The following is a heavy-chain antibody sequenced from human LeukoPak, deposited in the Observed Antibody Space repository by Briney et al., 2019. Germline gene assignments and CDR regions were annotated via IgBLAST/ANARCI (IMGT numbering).Heavy chain of an antibody. CDR3: AKDERWLQGWYFDY. V-gene: IGHV3-30*02. Sequence: GGSLRLSCAGSGFTFSNYGMHWVRQAPGKGLEWVAFIRNDGSIKYYADSVKGRVTISRDNSKNTLYLQMNSLRGEDTAVYYCAKDERWLQGWYFDYWGQGTLVTVSS. J-gene: IGHJ4*02. CDR1: GFTFSNYG. D-gene: IGHD5-24*01. CDR2: IRNDGSIK.